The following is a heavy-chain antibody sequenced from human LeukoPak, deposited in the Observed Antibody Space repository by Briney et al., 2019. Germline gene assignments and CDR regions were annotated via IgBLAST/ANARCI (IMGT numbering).Heavy chain of an antibody. D-gene: IGHD6-19*01. CDR2: ISYDGSNK. CDR1: GFTFSSYG. J-gene: IGHJ6*02. CDR3: AKERSSGWYPAGMDV. Sequence: GGSLRLSCAASGFTFSSYGMHWVRQAPGKGLEWVAVISYDGSNKYYADSVKGRFTISRDNSKNTLYLQMNSLRAEDTAVYYCAKERSSGWYPAGMDVWGQGTTVTVYS. V-gene: IGHV3-30*18.